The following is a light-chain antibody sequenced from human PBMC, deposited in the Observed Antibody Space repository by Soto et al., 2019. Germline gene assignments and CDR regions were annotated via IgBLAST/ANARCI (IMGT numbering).Light chain of an antibody. J-gene: IGKJ3*01. CDR2: GAS. CDR1: QSVSSSY. CDR3: QQYGSSPFT. Sequence: EIVLTQSPGTLSLSPGERATLSCRASQSVSSSYLAWYQQKPGQAPRQLIYGASSRATGIPDRFSGSGSGTDFTLTISRLEPEDSAVYYCQQYGSSPFTFGPWTKVDIK. V-gene: IGKV3-20*01.